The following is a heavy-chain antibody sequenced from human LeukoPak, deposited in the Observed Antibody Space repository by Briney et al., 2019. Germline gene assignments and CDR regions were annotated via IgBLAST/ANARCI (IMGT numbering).Heavy chain of an antibody. CDR3: ARERGHRLARRGPYYFDY. Sequence: SETLSLTCSVSGFSIISSSYYWCLIRQPPGKGLEWIGIIHYSGITYYTPSLKSRVTISVDTSKNQFSLKLSAVTAADTAVYYCARERGHRLARRGPYYFDYWGQGTLVTVSS. V-gene: IGHV4-39*07. CDR1: GFSIISSSYY. J-gene: IGHJ4*02. CDR2: IHYSGIT. D-gene: IGHD3-10*01.